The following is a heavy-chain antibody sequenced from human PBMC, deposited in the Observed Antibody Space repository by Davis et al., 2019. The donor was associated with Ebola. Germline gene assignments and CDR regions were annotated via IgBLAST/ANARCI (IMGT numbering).Heavy chain of an antibody. D-gene: IGHD3-10*01. J-gene: IGHJ6*02. CDR1: GFTFSSYW. CDR2: INSDGSST. CDR3: AREGERAYYYGSGEASYYYYYGMDV. Sequence: PGGSLRLSCAASGFTFSSYWMHWVRQAPGKGLVWVSRINSDGSSTSYADSVKGRFTISRDNAKNTLYLQMNSLRAEDTAVYYCAREGERAYYYGSGEASYYYYYGMDVWGQGTTVTVS. V-gene: IGHV3-74*01.